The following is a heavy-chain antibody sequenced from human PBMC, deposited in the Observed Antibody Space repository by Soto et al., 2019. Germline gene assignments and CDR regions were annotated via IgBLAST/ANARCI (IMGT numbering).Heavy chain of an antibody. V-gene: IGHV1-8*01. Sequence: ASVKVSCKASGYTFTSYDINWVRQATGQGLEWMGWMNPNSGNTGYAQKFQGRVTMTRNTSISTAYMELSSLRSEDTAVYYCARGSYYYGSGSYRPYYYYYYMDVWGKGTTVTVSS. CDR3: ARGSYYYGSGSYRPYYYYYYMDV. CDR2: MNPNSGNT. CDR1: GYTFTSYD. D-gene: IGHD3-10*01. J-gene: IGHJ6*03.